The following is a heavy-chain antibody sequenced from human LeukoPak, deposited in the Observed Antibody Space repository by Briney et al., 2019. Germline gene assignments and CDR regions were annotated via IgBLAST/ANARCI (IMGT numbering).Heavy chain of an antibody. D-gene: IGHD6-13*01. Sequence: SETLSLTCTVSGGSISSSSYYWGWIRQPPGKGLEWIGSIYYSGSTYYNPSLKSRVTISVDTSKNQFSLKLSSVTAADTAVYYCARHPGYSITGQYFQHWGQGTLVTVSS. CDR1: GGSISSSSYY. V-gene: IGHV4-39*01. CDR2: IYYSGST. J-gene: IGHJ1*01. CDR3: ARHPGYSITGQYFQH.